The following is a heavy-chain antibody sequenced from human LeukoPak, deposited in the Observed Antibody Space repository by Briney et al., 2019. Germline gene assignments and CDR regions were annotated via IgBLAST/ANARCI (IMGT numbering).Heavy chain of an antibody. J-gene: IGHJ4*02. D-gene: IGHD3-22*01. CDR3: ARGSSGTTKRYYFDN. V-gene: IGHV4-4*07. Sequence: SETLSLTCTVSGASISGFYWTWVRQPADKGLEWTGRLYSDGTTYYNPSLKSRVTMSVDTSKNQFSLKLRSVTAADTAVYYCARGSSGTTKRYYFDNWGQGALVTVSS. CDR2: LYSDGTT. CDR1: GASISGFY.